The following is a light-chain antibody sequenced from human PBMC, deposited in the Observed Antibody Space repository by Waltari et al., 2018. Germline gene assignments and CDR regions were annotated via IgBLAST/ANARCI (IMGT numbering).Light chain of an antibody. J-gene: IGKJ4*01. V-gene: IGKV3-15*01. CDR1: QSVNSN. CDR3: QHYNNWPVA. Sequence: EIVMTQSPATLSVSPGERVTLSCRASQSVNSNLAWYQQKPGQAPRLLIYGASTRATGVAARFSGSGSGTEFTLTISSLQSEDFAVYYCQHYNNWPVAFGGWTKVEIK. CDR2: GAS.